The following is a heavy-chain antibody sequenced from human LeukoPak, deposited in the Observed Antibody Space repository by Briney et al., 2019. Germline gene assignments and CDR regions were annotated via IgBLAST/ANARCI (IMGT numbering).Heavy chain of an antibody. J-gene: IGHJ6*03. CDR1: GFTFSNAW. Sequence: GGSLRLSCAASGFTFSNAWMSWVRQAPGKGLEWVGRIKSKTDGGTTDYAAPVKGRFTISRDDSKNTLYLQMNSLKTEDTAVYYCTTGWIAAPMGVYYYYYMDVWGKGTTVTVSS. V-gene: IGHV3-15*01. D-gene: IGHD6-6*01. CDR3: TTGWIAAPMGVYYYYYMDV. CDR2: IKSKTDGGTT.